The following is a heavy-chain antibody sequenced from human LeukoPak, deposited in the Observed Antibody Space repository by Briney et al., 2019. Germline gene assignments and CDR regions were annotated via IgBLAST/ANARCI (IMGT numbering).Heavy chain of an antibody. CDR3: VREAGYCAPVCVKTNWFDP. V-gene: IGHV3-23*01. Sequence: GGSLRLSCAASGFPFSSNAMSWVRQPPGKGLEWVAAISNGKRYYADSVRGLFAISRDDSTNTVYLHMNSLRDEDTALYHCVREAGYCAPVCVKTNWFDPWGQGTLVTVSS. D-gene: IGHD2-15*01. J-gene: IGHJ5*02. CDR2: ISNGKR. CDR1: GFPFSSNA.